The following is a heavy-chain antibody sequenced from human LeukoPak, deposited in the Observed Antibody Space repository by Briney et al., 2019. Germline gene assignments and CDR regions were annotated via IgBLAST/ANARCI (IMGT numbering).Heavy chain of an antibody. V-gene: IGHV3-11*04. Sequence: RPGGSLRLSCAASGFTFSDYYMNWVRQAPGKGLEWVSYISSSSSTIYYADSVKGRFTISRDNAKNSLYLQMNSLRAEDTAVYYCARICSGGSCSPRYWGQGTLVTVSS. CDR2: ISSSSSTI. CDR1: GFTFSDYY. CDR3: ARICSGGSCSPRY. J-gene: IGHJ4*02. D-gene: IGHD2-15*01.